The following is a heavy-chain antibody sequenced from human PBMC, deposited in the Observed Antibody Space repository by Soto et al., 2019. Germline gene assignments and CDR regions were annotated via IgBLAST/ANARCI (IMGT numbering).Heavy chain of an antibody. CDR1: GGSISGVGYY. D-gene: IGHD6-13*01. Sequence: QLQLQESGPGLVEPSQTLSLTCTVSGGSISGVGYYWGWIRQHPGKGLEWIGYIHHSGTTYYNPSLKSRLTISVDTSKTQFSLKLSSVPAADTAVYYCARAWTAGAGWAHWFDLWGQGTLVTVSS. J-gene: IGHJ5*02. CDR2: IHHSGTT. CDR3: ARAWTAGAGWAHWFDL. V-gene: IGHV4-31*03.